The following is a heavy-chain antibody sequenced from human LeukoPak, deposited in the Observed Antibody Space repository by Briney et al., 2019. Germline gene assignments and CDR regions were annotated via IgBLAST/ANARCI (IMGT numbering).Heavy chain of an antibody. Sequence: GGSLRLSCAVSGFSFDDYAMHWVRQAPGKGLEWVSGISWNSGSIGYADSVKGRFTISRDNAKNSLYLQMNSLRAEDTALYYCAREDTAMVRDYWGQGTLVTVSS. CDR3: AREDTAMVRDY. CDR1: GFSFDDYA. CDR2: ISWNSGSI. J-gene: IGHJ4*02. D-gene: IGHD5-18*01. V-gene: IGHV3-9*01.